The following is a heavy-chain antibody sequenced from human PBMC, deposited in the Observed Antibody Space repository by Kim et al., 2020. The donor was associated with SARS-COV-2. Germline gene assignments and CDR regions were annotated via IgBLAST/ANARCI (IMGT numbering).Heavy chain of an antibody. D-gene: IGHD4-17*01. Sequence: GGSLRLSCAASGFTFSSYGMHWVRQAPGKGLEWVAVISYDGSNKYYADSVKGRFTISRDNSKNTLYLQMNSLRAEDTAVYYCAKGGRDDYGDYVGLGSWGQGTLVTVSS. CDR3: AKGGRDDYGDYVGLGS. V-gene: IGHV3-30*18. CDR2: ISYDGSNK. J-gene: IGHJ5*02. CDR1: GFTFSSYG.